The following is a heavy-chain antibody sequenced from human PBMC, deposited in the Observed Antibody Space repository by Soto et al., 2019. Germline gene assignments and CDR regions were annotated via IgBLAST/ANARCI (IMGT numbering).Heavy chain of an antibody. CDR1: GFTFSSYA. V-gene: IGHV3-33*01. D-gene: IGHD3-3*01. CDR2: IWYDGSNK. Sequence: QVQLVESGGGVVQPGRSLRLSCAASGFTFSSYAMHWVRQAPGKGLEWVAVIWYDGSNKYYADSVKGRFTIYRDNSKNTLYLQMNSLRAEDTAVYYCARDGRDYDFLSGVADYYGMDVWGQGTTVTVSS. CDR3: ARDGRDYDFLSGVADYYGMDV. J-gene: IGHJ6*02.